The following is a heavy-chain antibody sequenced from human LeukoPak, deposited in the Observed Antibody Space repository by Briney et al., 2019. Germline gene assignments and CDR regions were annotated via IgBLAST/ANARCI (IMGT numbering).Heavy chain of an antibody. D-gene: IGHD3-10*01. CDR2: INEDGSKK. CDR3: DYRGE. Sequence: GSLRLSCVGSALTFSSSWMNWVRQAPGKGLEWVANINEDGSKKSYVDSVKGRFTISRDNAKNSLFLQMSSLRAEDTALYYCDYRGEWGQGILVTVSS. J-gene: IGHJ4*02. CDR1: ALTFSSSW. V-gene: IGHV3-7*05.